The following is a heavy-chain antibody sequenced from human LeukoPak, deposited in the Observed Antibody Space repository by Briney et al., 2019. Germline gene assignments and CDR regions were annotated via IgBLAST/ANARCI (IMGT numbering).Heavy chain of an antibody. CDR1: GYTFTTSG. CDR3: ARDRVQIVGASSVYFQY. Sequence: ASVKVSCKASGYTFTTSGISWVRQAPGQGLEWMGWISGYNGNTEYAQRFQGRVTMTTDTSTSTVYMDLRSLRSDDTAMYFCARDRVQIVGASSVYFQYWGQGTLVTVSS. D-gene: IGHD1-26*01. CDR2: ISGYNGNT. J-gene: IGHJ1*01. V-gene: IGHV1-18*01.